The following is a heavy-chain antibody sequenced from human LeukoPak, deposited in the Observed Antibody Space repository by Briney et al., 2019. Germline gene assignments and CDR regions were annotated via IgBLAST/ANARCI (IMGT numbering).Heavy chain of an antibody. D-gene: IGHD6-13*01. V-gene: IGHV4-39*01. CDR3: ARGGSWRDDAFDI. Sequence: SETLSLTCTVSGGSISSSSYYWGWIRQPPGKGLEWIGSIYYSGSTYYNPSLKSRVTISVDTSKNQFSLKLSSVTAADTAVYYCARGGSWRDDAFDIWGQGTMVTVSS. CDR1: GGSISSSSYY. CDR2: IYYSGST. J-gene: IGHJ3*02.